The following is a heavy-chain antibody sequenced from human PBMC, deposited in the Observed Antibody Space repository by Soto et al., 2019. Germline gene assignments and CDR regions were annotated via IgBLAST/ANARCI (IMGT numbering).Heavy chain of an antibody. J-gene: IGHJ4*02. CDR2: INGDGSTT. CDR3: TRPRYDGSGTPFDH. V-gene: IGHV3-74*01. Sequence: GGSLRLSCAASGFYFRSYWMHWVRHAPGKGLVWFSRINGDGSTTTYAVSVKGRFIISRDNAKNMLYLQMNSLTAEDTAVYYCTRPRYDGSGTPFDHWGQGT. D-gene: IGHD3-22*01. CDR1: GFYFRSYW.